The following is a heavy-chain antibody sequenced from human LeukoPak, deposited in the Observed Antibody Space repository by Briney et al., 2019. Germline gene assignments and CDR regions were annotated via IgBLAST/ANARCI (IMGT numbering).Heavy chain of an antibody. CDR2: IYYNANT. V-gene: IGHV4-39*07. CDR3: ARRQVAAGISDS. D-gene: IGHD6-13*01. Sequence: SETLSLTCTVSGGSISSSIYYWGWIRQPPGKGLEWIGSIYYNANTYYNPSLKSRITISVDKSKNQFSLKLSSVTAADTAVYYCARRQVAAGISDSWGQGTLVTVSS. J-gene: IGHJ4*02. CDR1: GGSISSSIYY.